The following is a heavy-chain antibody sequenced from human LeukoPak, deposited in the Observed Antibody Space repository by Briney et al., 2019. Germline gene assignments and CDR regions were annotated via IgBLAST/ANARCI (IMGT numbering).Heavy chain of an antibody. CDR2: IIPILGIA. V-gene: IGHV1-69*02. Sequence: ASVKVSCKASGGTFSSYTISWVRQAPGQGLEWVGRIIPILGIANYAQKFQGRVTITADKSTSTAYMELSSLRSEDTAVYYCAWTELKGLPSDIVVVVAAGFDYWGQGTLVTVSS. CDR3: AWTELKGLPSDIVVVVAAGFDY. D-gene: IGHD2-15*01. CDR1: GGTFSSYT. J-gene: IGHJ4*02.